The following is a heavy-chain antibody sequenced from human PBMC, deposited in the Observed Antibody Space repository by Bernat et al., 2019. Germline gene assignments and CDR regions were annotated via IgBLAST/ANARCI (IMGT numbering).Heavy chain of an antibody. CDR3: ARAHRSTCSGGTCYSDFGF. CDR1: GDTFNTNA. CDR2: LIPIFGTP. V-gene: IGHV1-69*12. J-gene: IGHJ4*02. D-gene: IGHD2-15*01. Sequence: QVHLVQSGAEVKKPGSSVKVSCKASGDTFNTNAINWVRQAPGQGLEWVGGLIPIFGTPNYAEKFQGRVTITADGSTNTAFMELNSLRSEDTAVYYGARAHRSTCSGGTCYSDFGFWGQGALVAVSS.